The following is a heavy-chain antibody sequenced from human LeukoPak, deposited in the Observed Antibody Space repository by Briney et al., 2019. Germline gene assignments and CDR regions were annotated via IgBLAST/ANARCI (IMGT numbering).Heavy chain of an antibody. J-gene: IGHJ4*02. CDR3: ARVLCCAMGATFLFDY. CDR2: INPNSGGT. V-gene: IGHV1-2*02. CDR1: GYTFTGYY. Sequence: ASVKVSCKASGYTFTGYYMHWVRQAPGQGLEWMGWINPNSGGTNYAQKFQGRVTMTRDTSISTAYMELSRLRSDDTAMFYCARVLCCAMGATFLFDYWGQGTLVTVSS. D-gene: IGHD1-26*01.